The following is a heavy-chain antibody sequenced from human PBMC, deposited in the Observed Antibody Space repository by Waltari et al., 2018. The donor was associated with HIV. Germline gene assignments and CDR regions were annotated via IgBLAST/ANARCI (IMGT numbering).Heavy chain of an antibody. CDR1: GGTFSSNS. CDR3: ARGSSGSYRWFDP. V-gene: IGHV1-69*15. Sequence: QLVQSGAEVKKPGSSVKVSCKASGGTFSSNSSSWVRQAPGQGLEWMGNIIRVFESTTYAQKFHGRLTISADESTSTVFMELSSLSFDDTAVYYCARGSSGSYRWFDPWGHGTLVTVSS. J-gene: IGHJ5*02. CDR2: IIRVFEST. D-gene: IGHD1-26*01.